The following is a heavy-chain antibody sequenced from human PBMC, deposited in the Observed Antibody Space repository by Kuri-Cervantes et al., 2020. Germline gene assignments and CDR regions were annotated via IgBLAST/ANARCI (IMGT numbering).Heavy chain of an antibody. CDR3: ARDSDQLQGRGWFDP. J-gene: IGHJ5*02. V-gene: IGHV1-8*02. CDR2: INPNSGNT. D-gene: IGHD2-2*01. Sequence: ASVKVSCKASGYTFTGYYMHWVRQAPGQGLEWMGWINPNSGNTGYAQKFQGRVTMTRNTSISTAYMELSNLRSEGTAVYYCARDSDQLQGRGWFDPWGQGTLVTVSS. CDR1: GYTFTGYY.